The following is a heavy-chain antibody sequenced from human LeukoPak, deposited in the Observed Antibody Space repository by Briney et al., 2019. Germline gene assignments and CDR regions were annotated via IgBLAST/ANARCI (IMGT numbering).Heavy chain of an antibody. CDR1: GFTFSNYV. D-gene: IGHD3-22*01. Sequence: GGSLRLSCAASGFTFSNYVMSWVRQAPGKGLEWLGRIKRETDGGTIDYAAPVKGRFTISRDDSRNTLYLQMDSLKIEDTAVYYCTTDRYYDNSELQFQHWGQGTLVTVSS. V-gene: IGHV3-15*01. CDR2: IKRETDGGTI. CDR3: TTDRYYDNSELQFQH. J-gene: IGHJ1*01.